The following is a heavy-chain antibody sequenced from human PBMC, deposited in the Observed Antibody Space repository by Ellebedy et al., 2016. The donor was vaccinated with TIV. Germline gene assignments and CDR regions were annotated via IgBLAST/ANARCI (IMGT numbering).Heavy chain of an antibody. D-gene: IGHD2-2*02. CDR2: IRSKAYRETT. Sequence: GGSLRLXXTASGFSFGDYAMSWFRQAPGKGLEWVVFIRSKAYRETTEYAASVKGRFTISRDDSKSIAYLEMNSLETEDTGVYYCSRSLCSNINCYNWYFDSWGQGTLVTVSS. J-gene: IGHJ4*02. V-gene: IGHV3-49*03. CDR1: GFSFGDYA. CDR3: SRSLCSNINCYNWYFDS.